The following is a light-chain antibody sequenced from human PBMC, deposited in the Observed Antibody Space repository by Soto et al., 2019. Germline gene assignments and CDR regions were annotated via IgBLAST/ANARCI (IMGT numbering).Light chain of an antibody. J-gene: IGKJ4*01. V-gene: IGKV1-9*01. CDR2: AAS. CDR3: QQLRLYPST. CDR1: QDIAIY. Sequence: IQLTQSPSSLSASVGDRVTITCRASQDIAIYLAWYQQKPGEAPKLLIYAASTLYGGVPSRFSGSGSGTDCALTITSLQAEDFATYYCQQLRLYPSTFGGGTKVEIK.